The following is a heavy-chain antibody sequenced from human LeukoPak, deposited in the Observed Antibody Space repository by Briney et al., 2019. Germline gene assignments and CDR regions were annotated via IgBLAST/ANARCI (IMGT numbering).Heavy chain of an antibody. CDR2: IYNCGRT. V-gene: IGHV4-4*08. CDR3: ARDGRYCTNGVCYTGYFQH. D-gene: IGHD2-8*01. Sequence: SETLSLTCTVSGGSISSYYWGWVRQTPGKGVEWVGYIYNCGRTDYNPSLHSRVTISIATSKNQFSLKLSSVTAADTAVYYCARDGRYCTNGVCYTGYFQHWGQGTLVTVSS. CDR1: GGSISSYY. J-gene: IGHJ1*01.